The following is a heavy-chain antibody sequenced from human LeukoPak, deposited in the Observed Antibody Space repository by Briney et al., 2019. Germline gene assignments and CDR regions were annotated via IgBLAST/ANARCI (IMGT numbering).Heavy chain of an antibody. V-gene: IGHV1-18*01. Sequence: ASVKVSCKASGYTFTSFGISWVRQAPGQGLEWMGWINAYNGNTNYAQKIQGRVTMTTDTSTSTAYMELNSLRSDDTAVYYCARDPRIVGSTPDWFDPWGQGTLAAVS. CDR1: GYTFTSFG. CDR2: INAYNGNT. D-gene: IGHD1-26*01. CDR3: ARDPRIVGSTPDWFDP. J-gene: IGHJ5*02.